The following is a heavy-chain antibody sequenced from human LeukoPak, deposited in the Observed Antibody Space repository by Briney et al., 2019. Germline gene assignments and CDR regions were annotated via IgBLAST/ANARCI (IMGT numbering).Heavy chain of an antibody. CDR1: GDSFTSHY. Sequence: PSETLSLTCTVSGDSFTSHYWTWVRQSPGRGLEWIGYVSYIGSTNYNPSLKSRVTISVDTSKNQFSLKLSSVTAADTAVYYCARDPTTVTKGLDIWSQGTMVTVSS. D-gene: IGHD4-17*01. V-gene: IGHV4-59*11. CDR3: ARDPTTVTKGLDI. J-gene: IGHJ3*02. CDR2: VSYIGST.